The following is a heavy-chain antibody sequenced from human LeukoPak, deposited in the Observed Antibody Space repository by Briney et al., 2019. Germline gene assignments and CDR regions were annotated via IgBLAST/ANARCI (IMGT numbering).Heavy chain of an antibody. D-gene: IGHD3-9*01. CDR2: IIPILGIA. V-gene: IGHV1-69*04. J-gene: IGHJ3*02. CDR3: ARDMGVLRYFDWFPQDAFDI. CDR1: GGTFSSYA. Sequence: SVKVSCKASGGTFSSYAISWVRQAPGQGLEWMGRIIPILGIANYAQKFQGRVTITADKSTSTAYMELSSLRSEDTAVYYCARDMGVLRYFDWFPQDAFDIWGQGTMVTVSS.